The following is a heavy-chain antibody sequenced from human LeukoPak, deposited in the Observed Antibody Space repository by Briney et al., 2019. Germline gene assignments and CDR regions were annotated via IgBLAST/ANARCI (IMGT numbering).Heavy chain of an antibody. J-gene: IGHJ4*02. CDR3: ARVLKYYYDSSGYYDY. CDR1: GGSISSYY. Sequence: PSETLSLTCTVSGGSISSYYRSWLRQPPGKGLEWIGYIYYSGSTNYNPSLKSRVTISVDTSKNQFSLKLSSVTAADTAVYYCARVLKYYYDSSGYYDYWGQGTLVTVSS. CDR2: IYYSGST. V-gene: IGHV4-59*12. D-gene: IGHD3-22*01.